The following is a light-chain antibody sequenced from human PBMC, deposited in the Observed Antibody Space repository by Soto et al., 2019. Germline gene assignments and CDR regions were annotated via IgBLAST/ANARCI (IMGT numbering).Light chain of an antibody. J-gene: IGKJ1*01. CDR3: QQYDNWPWK. CDR2: GAS. V-gene: IGKV3-15*01. Sequence: EIVMTQSPATLSVSPGGRSTLSCRASQSISDTLAWYQQKPGQAPRLLIHGASTRAPGFPARFSGSGSGTDFTLTISSLQSEDFAVYYCQQYDNWPWKFGQGTKGDIK. CDR1: QSISDT.